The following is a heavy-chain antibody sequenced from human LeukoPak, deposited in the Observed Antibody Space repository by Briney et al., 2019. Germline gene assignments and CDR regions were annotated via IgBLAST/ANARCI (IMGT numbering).Heavy chain of an antibody. J-gene: IGHJ5*02. CDR2: ISAYNGNT. CDR1: GYTFTSYG. CDR3: ARDLDCSSTSCYKINWFDP. V-gene: IGHV1-18*01. Sequence: ASVKVSCKASGYTFTSYGISWVRQAPGQGLEWMGWISAYNGNTNYAQKLQGRVTMTTDTSTSTAYMELRSLRSDDTAVYYCARDLDCSSTSCYKINWFDPWGQGTLVTVSS. D-gene: IGHD2-2*02.